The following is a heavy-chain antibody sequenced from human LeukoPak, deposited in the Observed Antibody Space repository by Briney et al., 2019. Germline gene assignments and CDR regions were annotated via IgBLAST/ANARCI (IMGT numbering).Heavy chain of an antibody. CDR3: ARVYGRGY. V-gene: IGHV3-53*01. CDR1: GFTFSSYS. D-gene: IGHD3-10*01. Sequence: GGSLRLSCAASGFTFSSYSMNWVRQAPGKGLEWVSVIYSGGSTYYADSVKGRFTISRDNSKNTLYLQMNSLRAEDTAVYYCARVYGRGYWGQGTLVTVSS. CDR2: IYSGGST. J-gene: IGHJ4*02.